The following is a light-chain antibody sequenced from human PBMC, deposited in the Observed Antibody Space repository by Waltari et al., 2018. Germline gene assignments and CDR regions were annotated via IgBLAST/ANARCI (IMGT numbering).Light chain of an antibody. CDR1: QSVSSY. J-gene: IGKJ5*01. Sequence: EIVLTQSPATLSLSPGERATLSCRARQSVSSYLAWYQQKPGQAPRLLIYDASNRATGIPARVSGSGSGTDFTLTVSSLEPEDFAVYYCQQRSNWPITFGQGTRLDIK. CDR3: QQRSNWPIT. V-gene: IGKV3-11*01. CDR2: DAS.